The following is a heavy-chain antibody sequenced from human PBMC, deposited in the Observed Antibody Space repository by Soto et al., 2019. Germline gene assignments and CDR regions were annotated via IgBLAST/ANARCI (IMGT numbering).Heavy chain of an antibody. V-gene: IGHV1-2*02. CDR3: AVEPSHGMEV. CDR1: GYTFTAYY. CDR2: INAYNGGT. Sequence: ASVKVSCKASGYTFTAYYMHWVRQAPGQGLEWMGWINAYNGGTNYAQKFQGRVTMTRDTSLSTAYMELRRLRSDDTAVYYCAVEPSHGMEVWGQGTTVTVSS. J-gene: IGHJ6*02.